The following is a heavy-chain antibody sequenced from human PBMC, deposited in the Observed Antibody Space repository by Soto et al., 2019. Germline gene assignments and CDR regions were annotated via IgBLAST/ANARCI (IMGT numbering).Heavy chain of an antibody. CDR2: INPSGGST. CDR3: ARNGDSSRWGRNSGMDG. D-gene: IGHD6-13*01. V-gene: IGHV1-46*01. CDR1: GYTFTSYY. J-gene: IGHJ6*04. Sequence: GSSVKVSCKASGYTFTSYYMHWVRQAPGQGLEWMGIINPSGGSTSYAQKFQGRVTMTRDTSTSTVYMELSSLRSEDTAVYYCARNGDSSRWGRNSGMDGWGKGTTVTVSS.